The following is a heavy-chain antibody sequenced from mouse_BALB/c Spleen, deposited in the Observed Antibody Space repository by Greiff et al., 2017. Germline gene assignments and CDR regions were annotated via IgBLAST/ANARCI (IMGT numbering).Heavy chain of an antibody. CDR3: AKSPASSWAMDY. V-gene: IGHV2-3*01. CDR2: IWGDGST. J-gene: IGHJ4*01. Sequence: VQLVESGPGPVAPSHCLSISCTASGFSFTSYGVSWVRQPPGKGLAWLGVIWGDGSTNYHSALISRLSDIKDNSKSQVFLKLNSQHTDDTATYYCAKSPASSWAMDYWGQGTSVTVSS. D-gene: IGHD6-1*01. CDR1: GFSFTSYG.